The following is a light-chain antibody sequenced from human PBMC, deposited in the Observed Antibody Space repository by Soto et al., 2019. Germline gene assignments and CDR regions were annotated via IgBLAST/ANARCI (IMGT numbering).Light chain of an antibody. CDR3: QQYSTWPPYT. CDR1: QSVGSSH. CDR2: GAS. V-gene: IGKV3-20*01. J-gene: IGKJ2*01. Sequence: EIVLTQSPGTLSLSPGERATLSCRASQSVGSSHLAWYQQKPGQAPRLLIYGASSRATGIPDRFSGSGSGTDFTLTISRLEPEDFAVYYCQQYSTWPPYTFGQGTKLEIK.